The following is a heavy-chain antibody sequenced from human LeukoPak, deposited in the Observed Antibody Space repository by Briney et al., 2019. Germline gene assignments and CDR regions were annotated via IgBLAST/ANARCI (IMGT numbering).Heavy chain of an antibody. V-gene: IGHV4-34*01. J-gene: IGHJ6*02. CDR3: ARAMTYYDFWSGPGRSYYYYGMDV. CDR2: INHSGST. Sequence: SETLSLTCAVSGGSFSGYYWSWIRQPPRKGLEWIGEINHSGSTNYNPSLKSRVTISVDTSKNQFSLKMSSVTAADTAVYYCARAMTYYDFWSGPGRSYYYYGMDVWGQGTTVTVSS. CDR1: GGSFSGYY. D-gene: IGHD3-3*01.